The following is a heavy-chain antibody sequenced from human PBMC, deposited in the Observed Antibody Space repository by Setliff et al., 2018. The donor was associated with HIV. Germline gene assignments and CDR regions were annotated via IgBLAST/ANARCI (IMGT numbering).Heavy chain of an antibody. Sequence: ASVKVSCKISGYTLTEVSMHWVRQAPGKGLEWMGYFDPQDGKTIYAQKFQDRVTVTKDTSTTTVYLDLSSLRSEDTALYYCACGETGFDYWGQGTLVTVSS. D-gene: IGHD3-10*01. V-gene: IGHV1-24*01. CDR2: FDPQDGKT. CDR3: ACGETGFDY. CDR1: GYTLTEVS. J-gene: IGHJ4*02.